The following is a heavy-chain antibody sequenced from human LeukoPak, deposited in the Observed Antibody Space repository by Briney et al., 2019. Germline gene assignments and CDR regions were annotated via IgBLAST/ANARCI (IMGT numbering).Heavy chain of an antibody. CDR2: ISGSGANT. CDR1: GFTFSNYA. D-gene: IGHD2-15*01. CDR3: AKGRALEVVAAFNY. V-gene: IGHV3-23*01. J-gene: IGHJ4*02. Sequence: GGSLRLSCAASGFTFSNYAMSWVRQAPGRGLEWVSTISGSGANTYYADSVKGRFTISRDNSKNTLSLQMNTLRTDDTAVYYCAKGRALEVVAAFNYWGQGTVVTVSS.